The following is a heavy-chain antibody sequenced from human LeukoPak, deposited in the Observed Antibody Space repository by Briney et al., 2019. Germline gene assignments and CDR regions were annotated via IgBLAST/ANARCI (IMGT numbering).Heavy chain of an antibody. D-gene: IGHD3-10*01. CDR2: IYYSGSA. CDR3: ARVNYGSATKEDY. J-gene: IGHJ4*02. V-gene: IGHV4-31*03. Sequence: PSETLSLTCTVSGGSISSGGYYWSWIRQHPGKGLEWIRYIYYSGSAYYNPSLKSRVTISVDTSENQFSLKLSSVTAADTAVYCCARVNYGSATKEDYWGQGTLVTVSS. CDR1: GGSISSGGYY.